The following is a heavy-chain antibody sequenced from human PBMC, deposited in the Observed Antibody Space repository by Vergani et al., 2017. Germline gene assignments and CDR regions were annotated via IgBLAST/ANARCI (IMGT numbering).Heavy chain of an antibody. Sequence: QVQLVQSGAEVKKPGASVKVSCKASGGTFSSYAISWVRQAPGQGLEWMGRIIPILGIANYAQKFQGRVTITADKSTSTAYMELSSLRSEDTDVNYCARDGRYGIAAAGYGMDVWGQGTTVTVSS. CDR2: IIPILGIA. CDR1: GGTFSSYA. CDR3: ARDGRYGIAAAGYGMDV. J-gene: IGHJ6*02. D-gene: IGHD6-13*01. V-gene: IGHV1-69*04.